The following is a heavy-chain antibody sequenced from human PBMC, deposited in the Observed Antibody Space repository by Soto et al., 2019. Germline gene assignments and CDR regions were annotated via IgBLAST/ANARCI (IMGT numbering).Heavy chain of an antibody. Sequence: QVQLEESGPGLVKPSGTLSLTCAVSGGSISSSNWWSWVRQPPGKGLEWIGEIYHSGSTNYNPSRTSRVTIAVDKSTNQFSLKLSSVTAADTAVYYCARVAVAGTRVDYWGQGTLVTVSS. CDR3: ARVAVAGTRVDY. CDR2: IYHSGST. D-gene: IGHD6-19*01. CDR1: GGSISSSNW. J-gene: IGHJ4*02. V-gene: IGHV4-4*02.